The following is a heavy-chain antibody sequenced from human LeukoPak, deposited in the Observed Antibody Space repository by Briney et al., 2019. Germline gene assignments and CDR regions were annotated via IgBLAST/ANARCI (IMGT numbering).Heavy chain of an antibody. CDR2: ISYDGSNK. J-gene: IGHJ5*02. Sequence: GGSLRLSCAASGFTFSSYAMHWVRQAPGKGLEWVAVISYDGSNKYCADSVKGRFTISRDNSKNTLYLQMNSLRAEDTAVYYCARDPGRYCSSTSCLNWFDPWGQGTLVTVSS. CDR3: ARDPGRYCSSTSCLNWFDP. CDR1: GFTFSSYA. V-gene: IGHV3-30-3*01. D-gene: IGHD2-2*01.